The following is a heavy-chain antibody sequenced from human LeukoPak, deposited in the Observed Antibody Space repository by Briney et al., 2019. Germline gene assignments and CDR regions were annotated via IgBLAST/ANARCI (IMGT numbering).Heavy chain of an antibody. D-gene: IGHD3-22*01. CDR2: ISAYNGNT. V-gene: IGHV1-18*01. Sequence: ASVKVSCKASGYTFTSYGISWVRQAPGQGLEWMGWISAYNGNTNYAQKLQGRVTMTTDTSTSTAYMELRSLRSDDTAVYYCAREYYDSSVYYPSNFDYWGQGTLVTVSS. J-gene: IGHJ4*02. CDR3: AREYYDSSVYYPSNFDY. CDR1: GYTFTSYG.